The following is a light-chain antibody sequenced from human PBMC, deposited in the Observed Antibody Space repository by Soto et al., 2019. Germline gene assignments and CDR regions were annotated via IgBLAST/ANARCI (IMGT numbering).Light chain of an antibody. Sequence: QSALTQPASVSGSPGQSITISCTGTSSDVGSYNLVSWYQQHPGKAPKLMIYEGSKRPSGVSNRLSGSQSCNTASLTISGLQDEDEADYYCCSYAGSSTYVVFAAGTKLTVL. J-gene: IGLJ2*01. CDR2: EGS. CDR1: SSDVGSYNL. V-gene: IGLV2-23*01. CDR3: CSYAGSSTYVV.